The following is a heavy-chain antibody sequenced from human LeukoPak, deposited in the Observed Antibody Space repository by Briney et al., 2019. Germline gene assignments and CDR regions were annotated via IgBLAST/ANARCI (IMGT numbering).Heavy chain of an antibody. D-gene: IGHD3-16*01. V-gene: IGHV3-66*01. CDR1: GFTVNSNY. Sequence: PGESLRLSCAASGFTVNSNYMSWVRQAPGKGLEWVSVIYSGGSTYYADSVKGRFTISRDNSKKTLYLQMNSLRAEDTAVYYCARDLTAYFDYWGQGTLVTVSS. CDR2: IYSGGST. J-gene: IGHJ4*02. CDR3: ARDLTAYFDY.